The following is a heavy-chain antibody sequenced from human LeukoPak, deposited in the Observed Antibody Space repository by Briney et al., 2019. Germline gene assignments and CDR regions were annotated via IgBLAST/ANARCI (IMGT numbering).Heavy chain of an antibody. D-gene: IGHD1-26*01. CDR2: ISVSGGGT. CDR1: GFTFSSYA. J-gene: IGHJ4*02. CDR3: AKGGKWDVTPFDY. V-gene: IGHV3-23*01. Sequence: GGSLRLSCAASGFTFSSYAMTWVRQAPGKGLEWVSSISVSGGGTYYADSVKGRFTISRDNSKNTLYLQVNSLRAEDTAVYYCAKGGKWDVTPFDYWGQGTLVTVSS.